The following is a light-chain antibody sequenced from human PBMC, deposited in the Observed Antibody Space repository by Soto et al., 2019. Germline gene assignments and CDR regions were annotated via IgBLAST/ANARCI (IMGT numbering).Light chain of an antibody. CDR2: TAS. Sequence: IHLTQSPSFLSASLGDRVTITCRASQGISNFLAWYQQKPGKAPELLIYTASTLQSGVPSRFSGSGSGTEFTLTISSLQPEDFATFYCQQLHTYPYTFGQGTRLDI. CDR3: QQLHTYPYT. V-gene: IGKV1-9*01. J-gene: IGKJ2*01. CDR1: QGISNF.